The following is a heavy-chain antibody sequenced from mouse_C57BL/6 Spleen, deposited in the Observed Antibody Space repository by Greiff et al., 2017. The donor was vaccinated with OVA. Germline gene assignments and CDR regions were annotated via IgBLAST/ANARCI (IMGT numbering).Heavy chain of an antibody. J-gene: IGHJ2*01. D-gene: IGHD2-2*01. CDR3: ARNGYYFDY. V-gene: IGHV5-17*01. CDR1: GFTFSDYG. CDR2: ISSGSSTI. Sequence: EVKVVESGGGLVKPGWSLKLSCAASGFTFSDYGMHWVRQAPEKGLEWVAYISSGSSTIYYADTVKGRVTISRDKAKNTLFLQMTSLRSEDTAMYYCARNGYYFDYWGQGTTLTVSS.